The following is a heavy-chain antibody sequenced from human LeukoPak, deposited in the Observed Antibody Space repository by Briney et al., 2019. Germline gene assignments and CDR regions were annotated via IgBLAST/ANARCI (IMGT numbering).Heavy chain of an antibody. V-gene: IGHV1-46*01. CDR2: INPSGGST. CDR1: GYTFTSYY. D-gene: IGHD6-13*01. Sequence: ASVKVSCKASGYTFTSYYMHWVRQAPGQGLEWMGIINPSGGSTSYAQKFQGRVTMTRDTSTSTVYMELSSLRSEDTAVYYCARAKGVVAAAGTTYNYWGQGTLVTVSS. CDR3: ARAKGVVAAAGTTYNY. J-gene: IGHJ4*02.